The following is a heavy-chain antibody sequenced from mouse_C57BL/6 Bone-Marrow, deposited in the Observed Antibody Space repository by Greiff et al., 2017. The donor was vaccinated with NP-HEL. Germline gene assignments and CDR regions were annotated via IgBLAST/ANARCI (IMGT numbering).Heavy chain of an antibody. CDR2: IDPSDSYT. CDR1: GYTFTSYW. V-gene: IGHV1-50*01. Sequence: QVQLQQPGAELVKPGASVKLSCKASGYTFTSYWMQWVNQRPEQGLEWIGEIDPSDSYTNYNQKFKGKATLTVDTSSSTAYMQLSSLTSEDSAVYYCARRRTGAWYFDVWGTGTTVTVSS. J-gene: IGHJ1*03. CDR3: ARRRTGAWYFDV.